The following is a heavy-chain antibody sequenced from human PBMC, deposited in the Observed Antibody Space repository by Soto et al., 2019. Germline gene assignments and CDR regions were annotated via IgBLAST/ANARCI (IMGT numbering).Heavy chain of an antibody. D-gene: IGHD6-13*01. V-gene: IGHV3-15*01. J-gene: IGHJ4*02. Sequence: EVQLVESGGGLVKPGGSLRLSCAASGFTFSNAWMSWVRQAPGKGLEWVGRIKSKTDGGTTDYAAPVKGRFTISRDNSKNTLYLQMNSLKTEDTAVYYCTTRYSSSWGTDFDYWGQGTLVTVSS. CDR2: IKSKTDGGTT. CDR3: TTRYSSSWGTDFDY. CDR1: GFTFSNAW.